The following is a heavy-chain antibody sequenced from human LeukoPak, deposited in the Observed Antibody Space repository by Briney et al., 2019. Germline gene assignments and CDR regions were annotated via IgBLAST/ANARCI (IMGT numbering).Heavy chain of an antibody. CDR2: INPDGIKR. CDR3: ARDLAFSRLDY. CDR1: GLTFSSSW. Sequence: GGSLRLSCAVSGLTFSSSWMVWVRQAPGKGLEWVASINPDGIKRYSADSVKGRFTISRDNARNSLYLQMDSLRVEDTAFYYCARDLAFSRLDYWGQGVLVTVSS. J-gene: IGHJ4*02. D-gene: IGHD2/OR15-2a*01. V-gene: IGHV3-7*01.